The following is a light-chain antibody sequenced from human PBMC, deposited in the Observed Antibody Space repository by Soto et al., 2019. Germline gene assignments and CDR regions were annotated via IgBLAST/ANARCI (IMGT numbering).Light chain of an antibody. Sequence: QSVLTQPRSVSGSPGQSVTISCTGTSSDVGVYNYVSWYQQYPGKAPKIMIYDVSKRPSGVPDRFSGSKSDNTASLTISGLQAEDEADYYCCPYAGGYTFVFGIGTKVTVL. J-gene: IGLJ1*01. CDR2: DVS. CDR3: CPYAGGYTFV. CDR1: SSDVGVYNY. V-gene: IGLV2-11*01.